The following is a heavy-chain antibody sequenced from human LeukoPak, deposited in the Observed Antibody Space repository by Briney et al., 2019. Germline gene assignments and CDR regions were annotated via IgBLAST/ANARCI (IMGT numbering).Heavy chain of an antibody. CDR1: GFTFSSYS. D-gene: IGHD3-3*01. CDR2: ISSSSSYI. V-gene: IGHV3-21*01. J-gene: IGHJ4*02. CDR3: AREKNDFWSGYGY. Sequence: GGSLRLSCAASGFTFSSYSMNWVRQAPGKGLEWVSSISSSSSYIYYADSVKGRFTISRDNAKNSLYLQMNSLRAEDTAVYYCAREKNDFWSGYGYWGQGTLVTVSP.